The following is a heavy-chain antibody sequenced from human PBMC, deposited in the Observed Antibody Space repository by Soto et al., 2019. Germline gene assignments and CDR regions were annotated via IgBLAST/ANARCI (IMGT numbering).Heavy chain of an antibody. V-gene: IGHV2-70*13. D-gene: IGHD4-17*01. CDR1: GFSLSTTGMC. J-gene: IGHJ3*01. CDR3: ARINGDVITDAFDV. CDR2: ITWEDDK. Sequence: SGPTLVNPTQTLTLTCTFSGFSLSTTGMCVSWIRQPPGKALEWLALITWEDDKSYNTSLKTRLSISKDTSKNQVVLTMTNMDPVDTATYYCARINGDVITDAFDVWGQGTGGTVSS.